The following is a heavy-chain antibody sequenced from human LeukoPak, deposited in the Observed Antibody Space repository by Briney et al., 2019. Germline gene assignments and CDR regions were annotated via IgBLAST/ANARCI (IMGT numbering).Heavy chain of an antibody. Sequence: ASVKVSCKASGGTFISNAITWVRQAPGQGLEWMGWISAYNGNTNYAQKFQGRVTMTTDTSTSTAYMELRSLRSDDTAVYYCARVGDCSSTSCYVWEDYYYYYGMDVWGKGTTVTVSS. CDR2: ISAYNGNT. J-gene: IGHJ6*04. CDR1: GGTFISNA. CDR3: ARVGDCSSTSCYVWEDYYYYYGMDV. D-gene: IGHD2-2*01. V-gene: IGHV1-18*01.